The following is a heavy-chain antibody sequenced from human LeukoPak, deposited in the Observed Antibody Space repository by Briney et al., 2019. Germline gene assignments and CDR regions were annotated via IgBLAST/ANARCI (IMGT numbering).Heavy chain of an antibody. CDR1: GFTFNSYA. Sequence: GRSLRLSCAASGFTFNSYAMHGVRQAPGKGLEWVAVISYDGSNKYYADSVKGRFTISRDNSKNTLYLQMNSLRAEDTAVYYCARDSWIGKGIDYWGQGTLVTVSS. V-gene: IGHV3-30*04. CDR2: ISYDGSNK. J-gene: IGHJ4*02. D-gene: IGHD6-13*01. CDR3: ARDSWIGKGIDY.